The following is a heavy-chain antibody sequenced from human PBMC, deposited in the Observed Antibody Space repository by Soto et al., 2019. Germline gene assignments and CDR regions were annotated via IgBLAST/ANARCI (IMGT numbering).Heavy chain of an antibody. CDR2: INPNSGGT. D-gene: IGHD3-16*01. V-gene: IGHV1-2*02. CDR1: GYTFTGYY. CDR3: ARDGYYDYVWGTTGWLGYYYGMDV. Sequence: ASVKVSCKASGYTFTGYYMHWVRQAPGQGLEWMGWINPNSGGTNYAQKFQGRVTMTRDTSISTAYMELSRLRSDDTAVYYCARDGYYDYVWGTTGWLGYYYGMDVWGQGTTVTVSS. J-gene: IGHJ6*02.